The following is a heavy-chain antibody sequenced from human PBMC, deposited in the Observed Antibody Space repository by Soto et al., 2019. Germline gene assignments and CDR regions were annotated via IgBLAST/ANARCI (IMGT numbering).Heavy chain of an antibody. CDR1: GGSISSSSYY. CDR2: IYYSGST. D-gene: IGHD6-13*01. J-gene: IGHJ4*02. V-gene: IGHV4-39*01. CDR3: ARLYSSSWFFDY. Sequence: QLQLQESGPGLVKPSETLSLTCTVSGGSISSSSYYWGWIRQPPGKGLEWIGSIYYSGSTYYNPSIKSRVTISVDTSKNQFSLKLSSVTAADTAVYYCARLYSSSWFFDYWGQGTLVTVSS.